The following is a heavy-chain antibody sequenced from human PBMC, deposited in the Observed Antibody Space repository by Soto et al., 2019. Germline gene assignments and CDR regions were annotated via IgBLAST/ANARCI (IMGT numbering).Heavy chain of an antibody. CDR2: INPSDGST. J-gene: IGHJ4*02. V-gene: IGHV1-46*01. CDR3: ATRRWQYYFDY. Sequence: QVQLVQSGAEVKKPGASVRVSCKASGYTFTSYYIHWVRQAPGQGPEWMGIINPSDGSTSYAQKFQGRVTLTRDTSTRTVYMEVNSLRSEDTAVYYCATRRWQYYFDYWGQGTLVTVSS. D-gene: IGHD4-17*01. CDR1: GYTFTSYY.